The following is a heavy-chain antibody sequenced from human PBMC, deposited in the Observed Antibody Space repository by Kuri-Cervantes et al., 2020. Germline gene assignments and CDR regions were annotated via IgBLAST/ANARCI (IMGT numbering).Heavy chain of an antibody. J-gene: IGHJ6*02. D-gene: IGHD4-17*01. CDR3: ASNRMTTNYYYGMDV. V-gene: IGHV3-66*02. Sequence: GESLKISCAASGFTVSSNYMSWVRQAPGKGLEWVSVIYSGGSTYYADSVKGRFTISRDNSKNTLYLQMNSLRAEDTAVYYCASNRMTTNYYYGMDVWAKGPRSPSP. CDR1: GFTVSSNY. CDR2: IYSGGST.